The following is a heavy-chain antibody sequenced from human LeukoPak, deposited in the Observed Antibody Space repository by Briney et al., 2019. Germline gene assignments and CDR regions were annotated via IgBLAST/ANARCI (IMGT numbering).Heavy chain of an antibody. CDR2: IYTSGST. J-gene: IGHJ4*02. V-gene: IGHV4-4*07. CDR1: GGSISSYY. Sequence: PSETLSLTCTVSGGSISSYYWSWIRQPAGKGLGWIGRIYTSGSTNYNPSLKSRVTMSVDTSKNQFSLKLSSVAAADTAVYYCARGKAAWYSSSWYYFDYWGQGTLVTVSS. D-gene: IGHD6-13*01. CDR3: ARGKAAWYSSSWYYFDY.